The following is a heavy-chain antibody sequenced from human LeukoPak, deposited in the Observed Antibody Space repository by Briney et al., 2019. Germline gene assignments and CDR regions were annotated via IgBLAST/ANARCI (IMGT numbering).Heavy chain of an antibody. CDR2: VNSNSGDT. D-gene: IGHD7-27*01. V-gene: IGHV1-2*06. CDR3: ARDLSSTANWELDY. Sequence: AAVKVSCKASGYTFIHYVMHWVRQAPGQGPEWMGRVNSNSGDTEYAQNFQGRVTMTRDTTITTVYMELISLTSDDTAVYYCARDLSSTANWELDYWGQGTLVTVSS. J-gene: IGHJ4*02. CDR1: GYTFIHYV.